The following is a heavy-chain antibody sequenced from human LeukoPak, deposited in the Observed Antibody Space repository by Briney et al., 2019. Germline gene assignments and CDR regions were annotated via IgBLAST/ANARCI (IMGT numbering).Heavy chain of an antibody. CDR3: AREWELLPLGGAFDI. Sequence: GSLRLSCAASGFTFSSYSMNWVRQAPGKGLEWVSYISSRSSTIYYADSMKGRFTISRDNAKNSLYLQMNSLRAEDTAVYYCAREWELLPLGGAFDIWGQGTMVTVSS. V-gene: IGHV3-48*04. D-gene: IGHD1-26*01. J-gene: IGHJ3*02. CDR2: ISSRSSTI. CDR1: GFTFSSYS.